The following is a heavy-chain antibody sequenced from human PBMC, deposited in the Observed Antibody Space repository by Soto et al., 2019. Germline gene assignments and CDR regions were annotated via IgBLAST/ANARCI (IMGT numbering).Heavy chain of an antibody. CDR1: GGSISSNNYY. CDR3: ARGRGYGSGSRNNWFDP. V-gene: IGHV4-39*01. Sequence: PSETLSLTCTVSGGSISSNNYYWGWIRQPPGKGLEWIGSIYYSGSTYYNPSLKSRVTISVDTSKNQFSLKLSSVTAADTAVYYCARGRGYGSGSRNNWFDPWGQGTLVTVSS. D-gene: IGHD3-10*01. J-gene: IGHJ5*02. CDR2: IYYSGST.